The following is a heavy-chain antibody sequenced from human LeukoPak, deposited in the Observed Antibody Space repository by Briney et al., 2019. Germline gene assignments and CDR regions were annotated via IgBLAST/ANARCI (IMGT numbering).Heavy chain of an antibody. V-gene: IGHV3-21*01. D-gene: IGHD2-15*01. CDR3: ARDVCSGGSCYSFDY. CDR2: ISSGRSYI. Sequence: GGSLRLSCAASGFTFSSYSMNSARQAPGKWLEWASSISSGRSYIYDADSRKGRFTLSRANAKNSLYQQMNSLRATDTAVSYCARDVCSGGSCYSFDYWGQGTLVTVSS. J-gene: IGHJ4*02. CDR1: GFTFSSYS.